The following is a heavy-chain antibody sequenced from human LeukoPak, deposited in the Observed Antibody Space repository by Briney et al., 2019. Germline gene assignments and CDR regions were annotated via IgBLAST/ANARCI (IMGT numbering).Heavy chain of an antibody. J-gene: IGHJ6*03. V-gene: IGHV3-11*01. CDR2: ISSSGSTI. Sequence: GGSLRLSCAASGFTFSDYYMSWIRQAPGKGLEWVSYISSSGSTIYYADSVKGRFTISRDNAKNSLYLQMNSLRAEDTALYYCAKDNSLYYYMDVWGKGTTVTVSS. CDR1: GFTFSDYY. CDR3: AKDNSLYYYMDV. D-gene: IGHD2/OR15-2a*01.